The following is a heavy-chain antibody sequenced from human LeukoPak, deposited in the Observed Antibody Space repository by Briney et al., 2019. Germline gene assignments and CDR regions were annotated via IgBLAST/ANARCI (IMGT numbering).Heavy chain of an antibody. D-gene: IGHD3-3*01. Sequence: SETLSLTCTVSGGSISSGGYYWSWIRQHPGKGLEWIGYIYYSGSTYYNPSLKSRVTISVDTSKNQFSLKLSSVTAADTAVHYCARDRRVQSGVVGYWFDPWGQGTLVTVSS. V-gene: IGHV4-31*03. CDR1: GGSISSGGYY. J-gene: IGHJ5*02. CDR3: ARDRRVQSGVVGYWFDP. CDR2: IYYSGST.